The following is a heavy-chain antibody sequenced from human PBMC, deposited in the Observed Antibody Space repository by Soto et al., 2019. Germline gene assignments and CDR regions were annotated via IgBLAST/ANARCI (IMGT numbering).Heavy chain of an antibody. CDR3: ARTAIGDPNLFDP. CDR2: ISVYNGNT. Sequence: QVQLVQSGAEVKKPGASVKVSCKASGYTFTSYGISWVRQAPGQGLEWMRWISVYNGNTNYAQKLQGRVTITTYTXXXXXXXXXXXXXXDDTXXYXSARTAIGDPNLFDPWGQGTLVTGSS. J-gene: IGHJ5*02. D-gene: IGHD4-17*01. CDR1: GYTFTSYG. V-gene: IGHV1-18*01.